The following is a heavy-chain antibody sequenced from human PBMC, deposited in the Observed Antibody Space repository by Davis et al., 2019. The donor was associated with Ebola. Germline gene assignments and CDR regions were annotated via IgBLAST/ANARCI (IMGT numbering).Heavy chain of an antibody. CDR1: GFTFSTYA. CDR3: ATLRGSSSWYSNYYFYGMDV. J-gene: IGHJ6*02. Sequence: PGGSLRLSCPAPGFTFSTYAMSWVRQAPGKGLEWVSAVSGAGGTTYYAYSVKGRFSISRDNSKNTLYLQMNSLRAEDTAVYYCATLRGSSSWYSNYYFYGMDVWGQGTTVTVSS. CDR2: VSGAGGTT. V-gene: IGHV3-23*01. D-gene: IGHD6-13*01.